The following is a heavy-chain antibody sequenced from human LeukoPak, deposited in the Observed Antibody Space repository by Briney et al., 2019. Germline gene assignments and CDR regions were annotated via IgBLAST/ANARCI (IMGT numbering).Heavy chain of an antibody. V-gene: IGHV3-21*01. CDR3: ASGDYYDSSGYYRY. Sequence: PGGSLRLSCAASGFTFSSYAMSWVRQAPGKGLEWVSSISSSSSYIYYADSVKGRFTISRDNAKNSLYLQMNSLRAEDTAVYYCASGDYYDSSGYYRYWGQGTLVTVSS. J-gene: IGHJ4*02. CDR2: ISSSSSYI. D-gene: IGHD3-22*01. CDR1: GFTFSSYA.